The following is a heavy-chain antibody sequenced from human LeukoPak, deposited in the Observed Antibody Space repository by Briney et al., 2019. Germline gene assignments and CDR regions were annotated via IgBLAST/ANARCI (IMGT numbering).Heavy chain of an antibody. D-gene: IGHD3-10*01. CDR3: ARERGSGSSYTDY. CDR1: GYTFTSYD. CDR2: MNPNSCNT. V-gene: IGHV1-8*01. Sequence: ASVKVSCKASGYTFTSYDINWVRQATGQGLEWMGWMNPNSCNTGYAQRFQGRVTMTRNTSISTAYMELSSPRSEDTAVYYCARERGSGSSYTDYWGQGTLVTVSS. J-gene: IGHJ4*02.